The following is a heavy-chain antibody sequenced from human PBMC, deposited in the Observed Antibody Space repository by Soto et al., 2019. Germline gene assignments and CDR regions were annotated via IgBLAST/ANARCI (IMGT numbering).Heavy chain of an antibody. V-gene: IGHV4-39*01. D-gene: IGHD3-10*02. Sequence: PGKGLEWIGSIYYSGSTYYNPSLKDRDTISIDTSKNQVYLKLSSVTAADTAVYYCASVFFQAEDGIRDVRSVSAFMLNRSSDL. J-gene: IGHJ2*01. CDR3: ASVFFQAEDGIRDVRSVSAFMLNRSSDL. CDR2: IYYSGST.